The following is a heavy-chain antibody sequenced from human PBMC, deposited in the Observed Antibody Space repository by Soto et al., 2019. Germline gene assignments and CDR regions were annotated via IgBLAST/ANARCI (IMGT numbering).Heavy chain of an antibody. CDR1: GFTVSSNY. CDR2: IYSCGST. D-gene: IGHD3-3*01. V-gene: IGHV3-53*01. CDR3: AKGVADFWSGQSPYYFDY. Sequence: GGSLRLSCAASGFTVSSNYMSWVRQAPGKGLEWVSVIYSCGSTYYADSVKGRFTISRDNSKNTLYLQMNSLRAEDTAVYYCAKGVADFWSGQSPYYFDYWGQGTLVTVSS. J-gene: IGHJ4*02.